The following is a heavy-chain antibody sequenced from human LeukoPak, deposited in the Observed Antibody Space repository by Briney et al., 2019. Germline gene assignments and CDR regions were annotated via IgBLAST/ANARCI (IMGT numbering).Heavy chain of an antibody. Sequence: SETLSLTCAVSGGSISSGGYSWSWIRQPPGKGLEWIGYIYYSGSTYYNPSLKSRVTISVDTSKNQFSLQLNSVTPEDTAVYYCARDNTVSPRPYSYYYYYMDVWGKGTTVTVSS. V-gene: IGHV4-30-4*07. J-gene: IGHJ6*03. CDR2: IYYSGST. CDR1: GGSISSGGYS. D-gene: IGHD4-17*01. CDR3: ARDNTVSPRPYSYYYYYMDV.